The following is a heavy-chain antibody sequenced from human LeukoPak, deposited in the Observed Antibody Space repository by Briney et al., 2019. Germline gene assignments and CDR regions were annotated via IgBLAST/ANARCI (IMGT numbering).Heavy chain of an antibody. CDR2: INPSGDRP. J-gene: IGHJ4*02. V-gene: IGHV1-46*02. CDR3: ARDPLQGSGYKGNYFDF. Sequence: GASVTVSCKASGYTFNIYYMHWVRQAPGQGLEWMGIINPSGDRPRYAQKFQDRVTMTRDTSTSTVYMELSSLRSEDTAVYYCARDPLQGSGYKGNYFDFWGQGTLVTVSS. CDR1: GYTFNIYY. D-gene: IGHD1-1*01.